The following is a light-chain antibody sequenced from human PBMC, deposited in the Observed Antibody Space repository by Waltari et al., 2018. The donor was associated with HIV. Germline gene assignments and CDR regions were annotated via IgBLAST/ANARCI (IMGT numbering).Light chain of an antibody. CDR2: AAS. J-gene: IGKJ1*01. V-gene: IGKV1-39*01. Sequence: DIQMTHSPSCVSASVGDRVTLTCRASQSISTNLNWYQQKPGKAPTLLIYAASRLQSGVPSRFTGSGSGTDFTLTISSLQTEDFTTYYCQHSRTFGQGTKVEIK. CDR1: QSISTN. CDR3: QHSRT.